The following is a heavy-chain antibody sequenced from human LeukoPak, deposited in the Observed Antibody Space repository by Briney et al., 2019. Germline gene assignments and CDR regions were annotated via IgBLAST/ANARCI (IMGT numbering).Heavy chain of an antibody. D-gene: IGHD3-16*01. Sequence: GGSLRVYCAASGFTFSSYWMSWVRQAPGKGLEWVANIKQDGSEKYYVDSVKGRFTISRDNAKNSLYLQMNSLRAEDTAVYYCARNAYTYWAFDIWGQGTMVTVSS. V-gene: IGHV3-7*01. J-gene: IGHJ3*02. CDR1: GFTFSSYW. CDR2: IKQDGSEK. CDR3: ARNAYTYWAFDI.